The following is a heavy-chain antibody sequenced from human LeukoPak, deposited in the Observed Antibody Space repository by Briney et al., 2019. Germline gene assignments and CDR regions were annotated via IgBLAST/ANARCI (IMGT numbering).Heavy chain of an antibody. CDR1: GFTFSSYA. CDR2: ISGSGGST. V-gene: IGHV3-23*01. CDR3: AAQTTSITMIVVVTFEYFQH. J-gene: IGHJ1*01. Sequence: GGSLRLSCAASGFTFSSYAMSWVRQAPGKGLEWVSAISGSGGSTYYADSVKGRFTISRDNSKNTLYLQMNSLRAEDTAVYYCAAQTTSITMIVVVTFEYFQHWGQGTLVTVSS. D-gene: IGHD3-22*01.